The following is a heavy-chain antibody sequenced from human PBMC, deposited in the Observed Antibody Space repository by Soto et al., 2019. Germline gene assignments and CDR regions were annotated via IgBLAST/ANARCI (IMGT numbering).Heavy chain of an antibody. CDR3: ARDLSLYGDYYYYGMDV. CDR1: GYSISSGYY. D-gene: IGHD4-17*01. CDR2: IYHSGST. J-gene: IGHJ6*02. V-gene: IGHV4-38-2*02. Sequence: SEPLSLTYAVSGYSISSGYYWGWIRQPPGKGLEWIGSIYHSGSTYYNPSLKSRVTISVDTSKNQFSLKLSSVTAADTAVYYCARDLSLYGDYYYYGMDVWGQGTTVTVSS.